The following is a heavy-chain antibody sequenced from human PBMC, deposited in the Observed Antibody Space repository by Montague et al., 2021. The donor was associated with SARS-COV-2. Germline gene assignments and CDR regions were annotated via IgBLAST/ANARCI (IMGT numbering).Heavy chain of an antibody. V-gene: IGHV4-34*01. D-gene: IGHD1-20*01. Sequence: SETLSLTCAVYGGSLSGYYWSWIRQPPGKGLEWIGEINHSVSTNYNPSLKSRVTISLDTSKNQFSLKLSSVTAADTAVYYCARGRRRYNWRDETSYYYGMDVWGQGTTVTVSS. J-gene: IGHJ6*02. CDR1: GGSLSGYY. CDR2: INHSVST. CDR3: ARGRRRYNWRDETSYYYGMDV.